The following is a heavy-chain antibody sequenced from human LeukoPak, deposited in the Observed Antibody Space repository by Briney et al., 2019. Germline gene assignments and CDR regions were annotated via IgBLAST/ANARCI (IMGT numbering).Heavy chain of an antibody. Sequence: SETLSLTCTVSGGSISSSSYYWGWIRQPPGKGLEWIGSIYYSGSTYYNPSLKSRVTISVDTSKNQFSLKLSSVTAADTAVYYCVRMSITIFGVVTSKDAFDIWGQGTMVTVSS. CDR2: IYYSGST. CDR3: VRMSITIFGVVTSKDAFDI. D-gene: IGHD3-3*01. CDR1: GGSISSSSYY. J-gene: IGHJ3*02. V-gene: IGHV4-39*07.